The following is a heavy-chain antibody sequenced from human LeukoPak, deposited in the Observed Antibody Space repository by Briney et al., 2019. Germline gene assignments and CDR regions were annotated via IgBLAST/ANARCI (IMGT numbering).Heavy chain of an antibody. V-gene: IGHV3-7*04. Sequence: SGGSLRLSCAASGFTFSSDWMSWVRQAPGKGLEWVANIKQDGSEQYYVDSVKGRFTISRDYAKNSLYLQMNSLRAEDTAVYYCAGGLDYFDYWGQGTLVTVSS. D-gene: IGHD6-19*01. CDR2: IKQDGSEQ. CDR1: GFTFSSDW. J-gene: IGHJ4*02. CDR3: AGGLDYFDY.